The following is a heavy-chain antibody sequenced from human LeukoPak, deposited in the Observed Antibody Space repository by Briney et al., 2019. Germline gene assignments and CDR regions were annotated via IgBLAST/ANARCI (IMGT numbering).Heavy chain of an antibody. V-gene: IGHV4-34*01. CDR1: GGPLQGYY. D-gene: IGHD4-23*01. J-gene: IGHJ4*02. CDR3: ARRLPPSVNSGQTHRSPTRYFDY. CDR2: NNHCGST. Sequence: PSGTLSLTCAVYGGPLQGYYCNRIRQPPGKGPEGIGENNHCGSTNYNPSLKRRVTISVDTSKNQFSLKLSSVTAADTAVYYCARRLPPSVNSGQTHRSPTRYFDYWGQGTLVTVSS.